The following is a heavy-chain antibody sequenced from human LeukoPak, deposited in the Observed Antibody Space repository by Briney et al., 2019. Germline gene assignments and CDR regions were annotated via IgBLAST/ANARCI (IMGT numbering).Heavy chain of an antibody. CDR3: ANGGYSSSWYGTPTRPSPFDY. D-gene: IGHD6-13*01. J-gene: IGHJ4*02. CDR2: IRGSGGST. CDR1: GFTFSSYA. Sequence: GGTLRLSCAASGFTFSSYAMSWVRQAPGKGLEWVAAIRGSGGSTYYADSVKGRFTISRDNSKNTLYLQMNSLRAEDTAVYYCANGGYSSSWYGTPTRPSPFDYWGQGTLVTVSS. V-gene: IGHV3-23*01.